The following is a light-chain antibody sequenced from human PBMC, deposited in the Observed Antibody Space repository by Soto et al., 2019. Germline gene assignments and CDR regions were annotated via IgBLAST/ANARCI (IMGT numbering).Light chain of an antibody. CDR2: DAS. CDR1: QSISSW. CDR3: QQYNSYSPT. Sequence: DIQMTQSPSTLSASVGDRVTITCRASQSISSWLSWYQQKSGKAPKLLIYDASSLESGVPSRFSGSGSGTDFTLTISSLQPDDFATYNCQQYNSYSPTFGQGTKLEIK. V-gene: IGKV1-5*01. J-gene: IGKJ2*01.